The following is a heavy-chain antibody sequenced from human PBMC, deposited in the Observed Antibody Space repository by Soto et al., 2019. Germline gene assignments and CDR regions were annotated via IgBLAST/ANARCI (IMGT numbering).Heavy chain of an antibody. Sequence: PGGSLRLSCAASGFTFSSYSMNWVRQAPGKGLEWVSSISSSSSYIYYADSVKGRFTISRDNAKNSLYLQMNSLRAEDTAVYYCARASDVLVPAAPLDYWGQGTLVTVSS. CDR3: ARASDVLVPAAPLDY. CDR1: GFTFSSYS. J-gene: IGHJ4*02. D-gene: IGHD2-2*01. CDR2: ISSSSSYI. V-gene: IGHV3-21*01.